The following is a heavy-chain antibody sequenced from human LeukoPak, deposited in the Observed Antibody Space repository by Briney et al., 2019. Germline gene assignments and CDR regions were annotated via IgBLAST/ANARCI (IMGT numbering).Heavy chain of an antibody. D-gene: IGHD2-2*01. J-gene: IGHJ6*02. CDR3: ARYQIVVVPAAMSYGMDV. CDR2: INPNSGGT. V-gene: IGHV1-2*02. Sequence: ASVKVSCKASGYTFTGYYTHWVRQAPGKGLEGMGWINPNSGGTNYAQKFQGRVTMTRDTSISTAYMELSRLRSDDTAVYYCARYQIVVVPAAMSYGMDVWGQGTTVTVSS. CDR1: GYTFTGYY.